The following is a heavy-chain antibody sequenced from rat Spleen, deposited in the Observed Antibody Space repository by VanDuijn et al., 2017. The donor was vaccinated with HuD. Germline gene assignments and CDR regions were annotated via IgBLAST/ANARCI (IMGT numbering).Heavy chain of an antibody. V-gene: IGHV5-20*01. CDR2: INYDGGRT. Sequence: EVQLVESDGDLVQPGRSLKLSCVASGFTFSDYYVAWVRQAPTKGLEWVATINYDGGRTYYRDSVKGRFTISRDNAKSSLYLQMDSLRSEDTSTYYCAKDWGGLYFDYWGQGVMVTVSS. J-gene: IGHJ2*01. CDR3: AKDWGGLYFDY. D-gene: IGHD1-11*01. CDR1: GFTFSDYY.